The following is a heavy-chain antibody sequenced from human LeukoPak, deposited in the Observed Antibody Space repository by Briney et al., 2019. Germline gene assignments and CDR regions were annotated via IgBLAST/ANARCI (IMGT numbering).Heavy chain of an antibody. CDR1: GGSISSYY. Sequence: RSSETLSLTCTVSGGSISSYYWSWIRQPPGKGLEWIGYIYYSGSTNYNPSLKSRVTISVDTSKNQFSLKLSSVTAADTAVYYCARHQADFWSGHPRPYFDYWGQGTLVTVSS. J-gene: IGHJ4*02. CDR2: IYYSGST. CDR3: ARHQADFWSGHPRPYFDY. V-gene: IGHV4-59*08. D-gene: IGHD3-3*01.